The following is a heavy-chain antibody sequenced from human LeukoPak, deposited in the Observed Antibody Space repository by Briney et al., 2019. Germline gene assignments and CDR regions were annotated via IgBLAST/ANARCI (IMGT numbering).Heavy chain of an antibody. CDR3: ARTASKYYYDTTGSYDDY. CDR1: GGSINNGNYC. D-gene: IGHD3-22*01. V-gene: IGHV4-31*03. Sequence: SQTLSLTCSVSGGSINNGNYCWTWIRQRPGRGLEWIGYSYYNGDTFCNPSLMSRLSISVDTSKNQFSLNLSSVTAADTAVYYCARTASKYYYDTTGSYDDYWGQGTLVTVSS. J-gene: IGHJ4*02. CDR2: SYYNGDT.